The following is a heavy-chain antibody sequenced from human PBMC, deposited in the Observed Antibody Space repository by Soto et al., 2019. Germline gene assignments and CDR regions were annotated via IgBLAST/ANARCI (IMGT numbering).Heavy chain of an antibody. Sequence: SVKVSCKASGGTFSSYAISWVRQAPGQGLEWMGGIIPICGTANYAQKFQGRVTITADESTSTAYMELSSLRSEDTAVYYCAGVQPDYYYYYCGMDVSGQATTVNVSS. CDR2: IIPICGTA. CDR3: AGVQPDYYYYYCGMDV. V-gene: IGHV1-69*13. D-gene: IGHD3-10*01. J-gene: IGHJ6*02. CDR1: GGTFSSYA.